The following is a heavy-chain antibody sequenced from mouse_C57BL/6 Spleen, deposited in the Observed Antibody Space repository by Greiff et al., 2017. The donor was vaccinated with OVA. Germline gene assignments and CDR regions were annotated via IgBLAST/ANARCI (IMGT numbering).Heavy chain of an antibody. CDR1: GYTFTDYY. D-gene: IGHD2-4*01. CDR3: ARRGYDYEGWFAY. Sequence: EVKLQQSGPELVKPGASVKISCKASGYTFTDYYMNWVKQSHGKSLEWIGDINPNNGGTSYNQKFKGKATLTVDKSSSTAYMELRSLTSEDSAVYYCARRGYDYEGWFAYWGQGTLVTVSA. CDR2: INPNNGGT. J-gene: IGHJ3*01. V-gene: IGHV1-26*01.